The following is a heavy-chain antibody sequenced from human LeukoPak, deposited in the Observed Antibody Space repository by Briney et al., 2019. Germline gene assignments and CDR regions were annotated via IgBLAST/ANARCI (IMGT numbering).Heavy chain of an antibody. Sequence: SETLSLTCTVSGGSLSTYYWSWIRPPPGKGLEWIAHIHYSGAIKYNPSLKSRVSMSVHTSKNQFSLRLSSVTAADTAVYYCARYGSGAYALDVWGQGTMVTVSS. CDR2: IHYSGAI. D-gene: IGHD3-10*01. J-gene: IGHJ3*01. CDR1: GGSLSTYY. CDR3: ARYGSGAYALDV. V-gene: IGHV4-59*08.